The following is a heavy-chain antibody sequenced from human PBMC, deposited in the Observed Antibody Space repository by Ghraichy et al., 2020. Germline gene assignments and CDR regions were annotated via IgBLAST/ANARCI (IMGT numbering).Heavy chain of an antibody. Sequence: SETLSLTCTVSGGSISSSSYYWGWIRQPPGKGLEWIGSNYYSGSTYYNPSLKSRVTISVDTSKNQFSLKLSSVTAADTAVYYCASQLLWFGELLYAFDIWGQGTMVTVSS. CDR1: GGSISSSSYY. J-gene: IGHJ3*02. D-gene: IGHD3-10*01. CDR2: NYYSGST. CDR3: ASQLLWFGELLYAFDI. V-gene: IGHV4-39*01.